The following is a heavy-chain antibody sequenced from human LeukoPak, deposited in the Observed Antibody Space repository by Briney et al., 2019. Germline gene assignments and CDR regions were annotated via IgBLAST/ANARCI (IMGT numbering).Heavy chain of an antibody. J-gene: IGHJ6*03. CDR1: GGSISNYY. D-gene: IGHD2-2*01. Sequence: SETLSLTCTASGGSISNYYWSWIRQPPGKGLEWIAYMFYSGCRKYNPSLRSRVTISGDTYKKQFSLTLNSVTAADTALYYCARAPRDRGYCGATTCFEYMDVWGKGTTVTISS. CDR3: ARAPRDRGYCGATTCFEYMDV. CDR2: MFYSGCR. V-gene: IGHV4-59*01.